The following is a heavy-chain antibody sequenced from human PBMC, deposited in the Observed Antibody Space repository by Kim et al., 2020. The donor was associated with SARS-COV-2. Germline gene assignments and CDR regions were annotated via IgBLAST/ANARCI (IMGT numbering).Heavy chain of an antibody. CDR1: GFTFSSYS. Sequence: GGSLRLSCAASGFTFSSYSMNWVRQAPGKGLEWVSSISSSSSYIYYADSVKGRFTISRDNAKNSLYLQMNSLRAEDTAVYYCARDNSLDYGDYNWFDPWGQGTLVTVSS. CDR3: ARDNSLDYGDYNWFDP. V-gene: IGHV3-21*01. D-gene: IGHD4-17*01. CDR2: ISSSSSYI. J-gene: IGHJ5*02.